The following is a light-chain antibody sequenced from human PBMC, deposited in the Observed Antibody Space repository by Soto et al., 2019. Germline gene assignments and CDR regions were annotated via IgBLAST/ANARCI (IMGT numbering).Light chain of an antibody. CDR2: DND. Sequence: QSVLTQPPSVSAAPGQKVTISCSGSSSNIGNNYVSWYQQLPGKAPKLLIYDNDKRPSGIPDRFSGSKSGTSATLGITALQTGDEADYYCGTWDGSLNTQIFGGGTKLTVL. CDR3: GTWDGSLNTQI. V-gene: IGLV1-51*01. CDR1: SSNIGNNY. J-gene: IGLJ2*01.